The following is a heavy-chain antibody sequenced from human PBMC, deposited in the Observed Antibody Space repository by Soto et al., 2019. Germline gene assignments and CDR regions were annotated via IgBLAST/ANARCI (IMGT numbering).Heavy chain of an antibody. CDR1: GASISSDDYY. CDR2: ISYSGST. V-gene: IGHV4-30-4*01. CDR3: AREVNNYYGMDV. Sequence: QVQLQESGPGLVKPSQTLSLTCSISGASISSDDYYWSWFRQPPGKGLEWIGYISYSGSTYYTPSLKSRITISVDTSKTQFSLILSSVTAADTAVFYCAREVNNYYGMDVWGQWTTVTVSS. J-gene: IGHJ6*02.